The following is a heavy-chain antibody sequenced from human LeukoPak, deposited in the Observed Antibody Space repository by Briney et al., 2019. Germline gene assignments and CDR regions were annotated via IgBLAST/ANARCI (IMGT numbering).Heavy chain of an antibody. D-gene: IGHD6-13*01. Sequence: ASVKVSCKASGYTFTSYAISWVRQAPGQGLEWMGGIIPIFGTANYAQKFQGRVTITTDESTSTAYMELSSLRSEDTAVYYCARDLGAAAAGTNYWGQRTLVTVSS. V-gene: IGHV1-69*05. CDR1: GYTFTSYA. CDR3: ARDLGAAAAGTNY. J-gene: IGHJ4*02. CDR2: IIPIFGTA.